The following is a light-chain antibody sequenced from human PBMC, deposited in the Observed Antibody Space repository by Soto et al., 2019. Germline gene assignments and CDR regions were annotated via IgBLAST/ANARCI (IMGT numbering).Light chain of an antibody. J-gene: IGLJ3*02. CDR3: PSCDSSLSGWV. CDR1: SSNIGAGYD. CDR2: GNS. V-gene: IGLV1-40*01. Sequence: QSVLTQPPSVSGAPGQRVTISCTGSSSNIGAGYDVHWYQQLPGTAPKLLISGNSNRPSGVPDRFSGSKSGTSASLAITGLQAEDEADYYCPSCDSSLSGWVFGGGTKLTVL.